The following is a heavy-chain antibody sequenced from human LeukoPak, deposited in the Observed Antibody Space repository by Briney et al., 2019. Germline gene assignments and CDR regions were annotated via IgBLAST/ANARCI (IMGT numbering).Heavy chain of an antibody. V-gene: IGHV1-8*01. CDR3: ARAKPYYSSTSWFSYYYYMDV. Sequence: ASVKVSCKASGYTFTSYDTNWVRQVTGQGLEWMGWMNPNSGNTGYGQKFQGRVTMTMNTSINTAYMELSSLRSEDTAVYYCARAKPYYSSTSWFSYYYYMDVWGQGTTVTVSS. J-gene: IGHJ6*03. CDR1: GYTFTSYD. D-gene: IGHD2-2*01. CDR2: MNPNSGNT.